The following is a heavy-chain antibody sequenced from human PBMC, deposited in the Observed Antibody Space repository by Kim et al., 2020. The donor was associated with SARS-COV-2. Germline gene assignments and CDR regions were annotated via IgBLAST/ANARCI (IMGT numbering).Heavy chain of an antibody. CDR3: ARSGAMVRGVARFDP. Sequence: GESLKISCKGSGYSFTSYWISWVRQMPGKGLEWMGRIDPSDSYTNYSPSFQGHVTISADKSISTAYLQWSSLKASDTAMYYCARSGAMVRGVARFDPWGQGTLVTVSS. CDR2: IDPSDSYT. J-gene: IGHJ5*02. CDR1: GYSFTSYW. D-gene: IGHD3-10*01. V-gene: IGHV5-10-1*01.